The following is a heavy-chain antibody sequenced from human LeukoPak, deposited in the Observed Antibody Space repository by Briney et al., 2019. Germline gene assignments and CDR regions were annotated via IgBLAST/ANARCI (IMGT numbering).Heavy chain of an antibody. J-gene: IGHJ4*02. CDR3: ARGRRLELRKRPYYFDY. Sequence: GGSLRLSCAASGLIVRSNYMNWVRQAPGKGLEWVSIMYSGGTTYYADSVKGRFTISRDNSKNTLYLQMNSLRAEDTAMYYCARGRRLELRKRPYYFDYWGQGTLVTVSS. V-gene: IGHV3-53*01. CDR2: MYSGGTT. CDR1: GLIVRSNY. D-gene: IGHD1-7*01.